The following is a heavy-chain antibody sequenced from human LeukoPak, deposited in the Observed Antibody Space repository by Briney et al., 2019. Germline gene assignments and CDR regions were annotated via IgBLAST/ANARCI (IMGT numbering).Heavy chain of an antibody. J-gene: IGHJ4*02. CDR2: IYYSGST. CDR3: ARHGSGSYYLAPKWYFDY. D-gene: IGHD3-10*01. V-gene: IGHV4-39*07. Sequence: SETLSLTCTVSGGSISSSSYYWGWIRQPPGKGLEWIGSIYYSGSTYYNPSLKSRVTISVDTSKNQFSLKLSSVTAADTAVYYCARHGSGSYYLAPKWYFDYWGQGTLVTVSS. CDR1: GGSISSSSYY.